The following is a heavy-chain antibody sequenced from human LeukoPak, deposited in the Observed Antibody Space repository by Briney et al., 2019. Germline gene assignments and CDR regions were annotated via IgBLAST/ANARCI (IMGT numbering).Heavy chain of an antibody. J-gene: IGHJ4*01. D-gene: IGHD2-21*02. CDR3: ARGGYCGADCRPRFDF. Sequence: SETLSLTCTVSGGSISSGGYYWSWIRQPPGKGLEWIGYIYHSGSTYYNPSLESRVTISVDRSKNQFSLRLTSVTAADTAVYYCARGGYCGADCRPRFDFWGHGSLVTVSS. V-gene: IGHV4-30-2*01. CDR2: IYHSGST. CDR1: GGSISSGGYY.